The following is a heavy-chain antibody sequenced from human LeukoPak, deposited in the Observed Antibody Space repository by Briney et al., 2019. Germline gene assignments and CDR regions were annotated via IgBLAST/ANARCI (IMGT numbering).Heavy chain of an antibody. D-gene: IGHD3-3*01. CDR1: GGSISSSSYY. CDR3: LALLRWSGAFDI. J-gene: IGHJ3*02. CDR2: IYYSGST. V-gene: IGHV4-39*01. Sequence: SETLSLTCTVSGGSISSSSYYWGWIRQPPGKGLEWIGSIYYSGSTYYNPPLKSRVTISVDTSKNQFSLKLSSVTAADTAVYYCLALLRWSGAFDIWGQGTMVTVSS.